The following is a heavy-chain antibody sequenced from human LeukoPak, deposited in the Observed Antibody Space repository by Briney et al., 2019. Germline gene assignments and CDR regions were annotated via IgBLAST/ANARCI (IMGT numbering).Heavy chain of an antibody. V-gene: IGHV5-51*01. CDR1: GYSISSGYY. Sequence: ETLSLTCTVSGYSISSGYYWGWIRQPPGKGLEWMGIIYPGDSDTRYSPSFQGQVTISADKSISTAYLQWSSLKASDTAMYYCARHVVGARLNWGQGTLVTVSS. J-gene: IGHJ4*02. CDR2: IYPGDSDT. D-gene: IGHD1-26*01. CDR3: ARHVVGARLN.